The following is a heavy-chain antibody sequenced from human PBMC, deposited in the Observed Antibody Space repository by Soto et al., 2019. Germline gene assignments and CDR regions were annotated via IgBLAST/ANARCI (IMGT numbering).Heavy chain of an antibody. CDR1: GFTFSSHA. J-gene: IGHJ3*02. CDR3: AKATATGGGAFEI. D-gene: IGHD2-8*02. CDR2: ILVGGST. Sequence: GGSLRLSCAASGFTFSSHAMSWVRQAPGKGLEWVSTILVGGSTHYEDSVKGRFTISRDTSKNTVYLQMNSLTAGDTAMYYCAKATATGGGAFEIYGQGTMVTVSS. V-gene: IGHV3-23*01.